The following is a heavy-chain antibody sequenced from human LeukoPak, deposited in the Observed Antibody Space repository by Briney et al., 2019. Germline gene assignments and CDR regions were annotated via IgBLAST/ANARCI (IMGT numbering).Heavy chain of an antibody. CDR3: ARQLGGNSSSWYRYYYYYMDV. V-gene: IGHV4-39*01. D-gene: IGHD6-13*01. J-gene: IGHJ6*03. CDR1: GGSISSSSYY. CDR2: IYYSGST. Sequence: PSETLSLTCTVSGGSISSSSYYWGWIRQPPGKGLEWIGSIYYSGSTYYNPSLKSRVTISVDTSKNQFSLKLSSVAAADTAVYYCARQLGGNSSSWYRYYYYYMDVWAKGPRSPSP.